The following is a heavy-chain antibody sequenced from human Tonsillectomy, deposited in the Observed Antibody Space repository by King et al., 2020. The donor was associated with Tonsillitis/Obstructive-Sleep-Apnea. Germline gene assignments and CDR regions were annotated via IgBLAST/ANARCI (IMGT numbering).Heavy chain of an antibody. V-gene: IGHV4-59*08. D-gene: IGHD2-15*01. CDR2: IYYSGKT. CDR3: ASQGGVTDTEGAFDI. CDR1: GGSIISEH. J-gene: IGHJ3*02. Sequence: QLQESGPGLVKPSETLYITCSVSGGSIISEHWSWSRQSPGKGLGGIGYIYYSGKTNYNPSLRSRVTMSVDTSKNQFSLRLNSVTAADTAVYYCASQGGVTDTEGAFDIWGQGTMVTVSS.